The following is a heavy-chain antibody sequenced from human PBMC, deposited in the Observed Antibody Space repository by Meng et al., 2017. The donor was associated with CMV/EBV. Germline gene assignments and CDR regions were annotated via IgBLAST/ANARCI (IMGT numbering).Heavy chain of an antibody. CDR2: ISAYDDNT. CDR1: GYTFTGYG. J-gene: IGHJ5*02. CDR3: ARADDLEAPSWFDP. D-gene: IGHD6-19*01. Sequence: SGYTFTGYGISWVRQAPEQGLEWMGWISAYDDNTNYAQKHQGRVTMTTDTSTSTAYMELRSLRSDDTAVYYCARADDLEAPSWFDPWGQGTLVTVSS. V-gene: IGHV1-18*01.